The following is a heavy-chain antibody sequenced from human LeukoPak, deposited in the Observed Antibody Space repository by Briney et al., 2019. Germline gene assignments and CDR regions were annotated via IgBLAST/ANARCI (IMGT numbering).Heavy chain of an antibody. CDR3: AKDRDCSSTSCYARNAIDP. D-gene: IGHD2-2*01. CDR1: GFTFSSYA. V-gene: IGHV3-23*01. J-gene: IGHJ5*02. Sequence: PGGSLRLSCAASGFTFSSYAMSWVRQAPGKGLEWVSAISGSGGSTYYADSVKGRFTIPRDNSKNTLYLQMNSLRAEDTAVYYCAKDRDCSSTSCYARNAIDPWGQGTLVTVSS. CDR2: ISGSGGST.